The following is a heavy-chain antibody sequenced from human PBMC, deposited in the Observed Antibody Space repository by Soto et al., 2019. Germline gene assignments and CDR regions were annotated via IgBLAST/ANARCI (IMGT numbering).Heavy chain of an antibody. D-gene: IGHD2-2*01. CDR2: ISAYNGNT. V-gene: IGHV1-18*01. CDR3: ASWVVPAAIWSGWFDP. CDR1: GYTFTSYG. J-gene: IGHJ5*02. Sequence: ASVKVSCKASGYTFTSYGISWVRQAPGQGLEWMGWISAYNGNTNYAQKLQGRVTMTTDTSTSTAYMELRSLRSDDTAVYYCASWVVPAAIWSGWFDPWGQGTLVTVSS.